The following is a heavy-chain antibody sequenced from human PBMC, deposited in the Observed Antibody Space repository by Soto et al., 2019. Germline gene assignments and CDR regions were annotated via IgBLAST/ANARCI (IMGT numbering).Heavy chain of an antibody. Sequence: SLRLSCAASGFTFSSYAMSWVRQAPGKGLEWVSAISGSGGSTYYADSVKGRFTISRDNSKNTLYLQMNSLRAEDTAVYYCAKDSYYDSSGYEYWGQGTLVTVSS. CDR3: AKDSYYDSSGYEY. CDR2: ISGSGGST. CDR1: GFTFSSYA. D-gene: IGHD3-22*01. J-gene: IGHJ4*02. V-gene: IGHV3-23*01.